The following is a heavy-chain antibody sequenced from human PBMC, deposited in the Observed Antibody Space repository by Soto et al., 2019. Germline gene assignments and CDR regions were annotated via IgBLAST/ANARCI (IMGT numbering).Heavy chain of an antibody. CDR3: ARPLLVLVPAAKRGGFFSYNNRDV. Sequence: SETLSLTCAVYGGSFSGYYWSWIRQPPGKGLEWIGEINHSGSTNYNPSLKSRVTISVDTSKNQFSLKLSSVTAADTAVYYCARPLLVLVPAAKRGGFFSYNNRDVWAKGTRVTV. J-gene: IGHJ6*03. D-gene: IGHD2-2*01. CDR2: INHSGST. CDR1: GGSFSGYY. V-gene: IGHV4-34*01.